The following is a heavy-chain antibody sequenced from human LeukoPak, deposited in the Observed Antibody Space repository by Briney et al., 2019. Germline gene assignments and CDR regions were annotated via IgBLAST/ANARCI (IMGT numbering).Heavy chain of an antibody. V-gene: IGHV3-33*01. CDR2: IWYDESNK. CDR1: GFSSYG. Sequence: PGGSLRLSCAASGFSSYGMHWVRQAPGKGLEWVAVIWYDESNKYYADSVKGRFTISRDNSRNTLYLQMNSLRAEDTAVYFCARGHYGMDVWGQGTTVTVSS. CDR3: ARGHYGMDV. J-gene: IGHJ6*02.